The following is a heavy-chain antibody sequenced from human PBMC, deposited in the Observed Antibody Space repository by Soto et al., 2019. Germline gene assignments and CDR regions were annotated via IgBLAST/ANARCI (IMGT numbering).Heavy chain of an antibody. V-gene: IGHV3-30*04. CDR1: GVKFRNYV. CDR3: ATVGAYGDSPYYNSAMDV. D-gene: IGHD2-21*01. CDR2: ISYDGSDE. J-gene: IGHJ6*04. Sequence: GGSLRLSCAASGVKFRNYVFHWVRQAPGKGLEWVAVISYDGSDEHYTDFVKGRFTLSRDNSRDTVYLQMSGLRSEDTAVYYCATVGAYGDSPYYNSAMDVWAKGTTVTVSS.